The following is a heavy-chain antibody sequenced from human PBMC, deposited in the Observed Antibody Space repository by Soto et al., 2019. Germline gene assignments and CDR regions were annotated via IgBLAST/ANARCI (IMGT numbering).Heavy chain of an antibody. D-gene: IGHD3-10*01. J-gene: IGHJ6*02. CDR3: ARVTMVRGVTGYYYGMDV. Sequence: SQTLSLTCAISGDSVSSNSAAWNWIRQSPSRGLERLGRTYYRSKWYNDYAISVKSRITINPDTSKNLFSLQLNSVTPEDTAVYFCARVTMVRGVTGYYYGMDVWGQGTTVTVSS. V-gene: IGHV6-1*01. CDR2: TYYRSKWYN. CDR1: GDSVSSNSAA.